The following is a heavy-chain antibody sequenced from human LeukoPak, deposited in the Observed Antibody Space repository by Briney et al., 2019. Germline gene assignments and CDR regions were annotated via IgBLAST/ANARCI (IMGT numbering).Heavy chain of an antibody. CDR2: ISWDGGST. Sequence: GGSLRLSCAASGFTFDDYAMHWVRQAPGKGLEWVSLISWDGGSTYYADSVKGRFTISRDNSKNSLYLQMNSLRAEDTALYYCAKDSRDHDFWSGYYPKSWGQGTLVTVSS. J-gene: IGHJ4*02. CDR1: GFTFDDYA. CDR3: AKDSRDHDFWSGYYPKS. V-gene: IGHV3-43D*03. D-gene: IGHD3-3*01.